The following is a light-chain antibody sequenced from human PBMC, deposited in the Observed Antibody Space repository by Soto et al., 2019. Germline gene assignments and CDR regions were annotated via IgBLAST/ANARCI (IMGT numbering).Light chain of an antibody. Sequence: EIVMTQSPATLSVSPGERATLSCRASQSVSSTLAWYQPKPGQAPRLLIYGASTRATGIPARFSGSGSGTEFTLTISSLQSEDFAVYYCQQYNNWPITFGQGTRLEIK. CDR1: QSVSST. V-gene: IGKV3-15*01. CDR2: GAS. CDR3: QQYNNWPIT. J-gene: IGKJ5*01.